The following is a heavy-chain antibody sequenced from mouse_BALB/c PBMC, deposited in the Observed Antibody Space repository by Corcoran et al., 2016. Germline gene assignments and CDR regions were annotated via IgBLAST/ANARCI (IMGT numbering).Heavy chain of an antibody. Sequence: QIQLVQSGPELKKPGETVKISCKASGYTFTNYGMNWVKQAPGKGLKWMGWINTYTGEPTYADDFKGRFAFSLETSASTAYLQINNRKNEDTATYFCATGTYFDVWGAGTTVTVSS. D-gene: IGHD4-1*01. V-gene: IGHV9-3-1*01. CDR2: INTYTGEP. J-gene: IGHJ1*01. CDR1: GYTFTNYG. CDR3: ATGTYFDV.